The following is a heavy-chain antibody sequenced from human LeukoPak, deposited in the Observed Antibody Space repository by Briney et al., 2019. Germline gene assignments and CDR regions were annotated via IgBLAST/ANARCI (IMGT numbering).Heavy chain of an antibody. D-gene: IGHD2-2*01. J-gene: IGHJ5*02. V-gene: IGHV3-9*01. CDR1: GFTVSGNY. Sequence: PGGSLRLSCAASGFTVSGNYMSWVRQAPGKGLEWVSGISWNSGSIGYADSVKGRFTISRDNAKNSLYLQMNSLRAEDTALYYCAKGRDKYQLLSKNWFDPWGQGTLVTVSS. CDR2: ISWNSGSI. CDR3: AKGRDKYQLLSKNWFDP.